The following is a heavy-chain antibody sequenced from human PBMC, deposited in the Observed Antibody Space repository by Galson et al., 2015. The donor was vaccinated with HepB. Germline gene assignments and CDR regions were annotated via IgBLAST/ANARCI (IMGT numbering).Heavy chain of an antibody. CDR2: ISSSSSTI. CDR1: GFTFSSYS. Sequence: SLRLSCAASGFTFSSYSMNWVRQAPGKGLEWVSYISSSSSTIYYADSVKGRFTISRDNAKNSLYLQMNSLRAEDTAVYYCARAPVPYCSSTSCRPEVWFDPWGQGTLVTVSS. V-gene: IGHV3-48*01. D-gene: IGHD2-2*01. CDR3: ARAPVPYCSSTSCRPEVWFDP. J-gene: IGHJ5*02.